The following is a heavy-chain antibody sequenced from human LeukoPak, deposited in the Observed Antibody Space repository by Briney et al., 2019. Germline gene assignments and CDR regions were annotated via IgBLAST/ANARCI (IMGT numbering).Heavy chain of an antibody. D-gene: IGHD5-12*01. J-gene: IGHJ4*02. CDR2: ISGSGGST. CDR3: AQDRAWIEFYF. V-gene: IGHV3-23*01. Sequence: GGSLRLSCAASGFTFSSYAMSWVRQAPGKGLEWVSAISGSGGSTYYADSVKGRFTISRDNSKNTLYLQMNSLRAEDTAVYYCAQDRAWIEFYFWGQGTLVTVSS. CDR1: GFTFSSYA.